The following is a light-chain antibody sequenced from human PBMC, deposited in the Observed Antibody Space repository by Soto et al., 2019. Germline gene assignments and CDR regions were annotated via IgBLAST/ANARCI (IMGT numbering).Light chain of an antibody. Sequence: DIRMTQSPSTLSTSVGDRVTITCRASQSISVWLAWYQQKAGKAPKLLIYKASNLQSGVPSRFSGSGSGTEFTLTISSLQPDDFATYFCQQYDSYPLTFGGGTKVEIK. V-gene: IGKV1-5*03. CDR3: QQYDSYPLT. CDR1: QSISVW. CDR2: KAS. J-gene: IGKJ4*01.